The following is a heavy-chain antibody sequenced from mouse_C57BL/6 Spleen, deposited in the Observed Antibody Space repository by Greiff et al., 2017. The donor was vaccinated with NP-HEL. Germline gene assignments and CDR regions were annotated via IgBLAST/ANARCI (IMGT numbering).Heavy chain of an antibody. CDR2: IYPGDGDT. CDR3: ARFTTVVNYYAMDY. V-gene: IGHV1-80*01. Sequence: QVQLQQSGAELVKPGASVKISCKASGYAFSSYWMNWVKQRPGKGLEWIGQIYPGDGDTNYNGKFKGKATLTADKSSSTAYMQLSSLTSEDSAVYFYARFTTVVNYYAMDYWGQGTSVTVSS. D-gene: IGHD1-1*01. CDR1: GYAFSSYW. J-gene: IGHJ4*01.